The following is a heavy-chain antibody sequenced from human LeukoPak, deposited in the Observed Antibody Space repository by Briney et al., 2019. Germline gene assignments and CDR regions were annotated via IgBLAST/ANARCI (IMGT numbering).Heavy chain of an antibody. CDR2: VYTGGRT. D-gene: IGHD4-23*01. J-gene: IGHJ4*02. CDR1: GFTVSSNY. Sequence: PGGSLRLSCAASGFTVSSNYMSWVRQAPGKGLEYISVVYTGGRTYYADSVKGRFTISRDNSKNTLYLQLNSLRAEDTAVYYCARLTPRTIVTSGYSDYWGQGTLVTVSS. CDR3: ARLTPRTIVTSGYSDY. V-gene: IGHV3-66*01.